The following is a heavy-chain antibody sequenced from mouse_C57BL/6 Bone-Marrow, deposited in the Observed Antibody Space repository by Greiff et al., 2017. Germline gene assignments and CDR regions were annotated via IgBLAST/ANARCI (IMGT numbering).Heavy chain of an antibody. D-gene: IGHD1-1*01. CDR1: GFTFSNYW. Sequence: EVQLVESGGGLVQPGGSMKLSCVASGFTFSNYWMNWVRQSPEKGLEWVAQIRLKSDNYATHYAESVKWRFTISRDDSKSSVYLQMNNLRAEDTGIYYCTDNYYYGSSFFAYWGQGTLVTVSA. CDR3: TDNYYYGSSFFAY. J-gene: IGHJ3*01. CDR2: IRLKSDNYAT. V-gene: IGHV6-3*01.